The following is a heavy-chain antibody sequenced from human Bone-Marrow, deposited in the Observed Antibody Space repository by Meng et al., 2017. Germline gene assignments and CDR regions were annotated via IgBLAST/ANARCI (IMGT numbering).Heavy chain of an antibody. CDR1: GFTFSSYG. CDR2: IRSKAYGGTT. V-gene: IGHV3-49*04. D-gene: IGHD3-3*01. Sequence: GESLKISCAASGFTFSSYGMNWVRQAPGKGLEWVGFIRSKAYGGTTEYAASVKGRFTISRDDSKSIAYLQMNSLKTEDTAVYYCTSPRGPQYYDFWSGYFLGWFDPWGQGTLVTVSS. J-gene: IGHJ5*02. CDR3: TSPRGPQYYDFWSGYFLGWFDP.